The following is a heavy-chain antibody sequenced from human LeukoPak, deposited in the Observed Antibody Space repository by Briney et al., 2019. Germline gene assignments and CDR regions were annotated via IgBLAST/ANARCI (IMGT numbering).Heavy chain of an antibody. Sequence: PGGSLRLSCAASGFTFSSYWMNWARQAPGKGLEWVASINHNGNVNYYVDSVKGRFTISRDNSKNTLYLQMNSLRAENTAVYYCAKSWYFDYWGQGTLVTVSS. D-gene: IGHD1-1*01. CDR2: INHNGNVN. CDR3: AKSWYFDY. V-gene: IGHV3-7*01. J-gene: IGHJ4*02. CDR1: GFTFSSYW.